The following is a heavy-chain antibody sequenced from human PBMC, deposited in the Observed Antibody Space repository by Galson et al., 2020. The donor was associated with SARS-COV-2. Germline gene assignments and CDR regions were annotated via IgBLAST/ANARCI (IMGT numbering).Heavy chain of an antibody. D-gene: IGHD6-13*01. CDR1: GFSVRTNY. V-gene: IGHV3-66*02. CDR2: IYSSPTT. CDR3: ATDSSTYPLSPRAVTFDV. Sequence: GGSLRLSCAASGFSVRTNYISWVRQTPGKGLEWVSIIYSSPTTYYADSVKGRFTISRDNSQNIVFLHMNSLRREDTAIYYCATDSSTYPLSPRAVTFDVWGHGTPVTVSS. J-gene: IGHJ3*01.